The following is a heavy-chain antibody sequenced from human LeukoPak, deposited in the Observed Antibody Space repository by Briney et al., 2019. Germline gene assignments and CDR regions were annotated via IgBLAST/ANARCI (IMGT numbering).Heavy chain of an antibody. CDR1: GYTFTGYY. V-gene: IGHV1-2*04. CDR2: INPNSGGT. Sequence: ASVKVSCKASGYTFTGYYMHWVRQAPGQGLEWMGWINPNSGGTNYAQKFQGWVTMTRDTSISTAYMELSSLRSEDTAVYYCAIVVVVGFPYYYYGMDVWGQGTTVTVSS. J-gene: IGHJ6*02. D-gene: IGHD2-15*01. CDR3: AIVVVVGFPYYYYGMDV.